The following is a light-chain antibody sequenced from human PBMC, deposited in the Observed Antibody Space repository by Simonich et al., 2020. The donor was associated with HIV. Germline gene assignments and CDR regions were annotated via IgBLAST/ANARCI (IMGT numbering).Light chain of an antibody. V-gene: IGKV2-30*02. CDR2: KVS. CDR1: QSLVQSDGNTY. CDR3: MQGTHWPVT. J-gene: IGKJ4*01. Sequence: DVVMTQSPLSLPVTLGQPASISCRSSQSLVQSDGNTYLNWFQQRPGQSPRRLIYKVSNRDSGVPDRFNGRGSGTDFTLKISRVEAEDVGVYFCMQGTHWPVTFGGGTKVEIK.